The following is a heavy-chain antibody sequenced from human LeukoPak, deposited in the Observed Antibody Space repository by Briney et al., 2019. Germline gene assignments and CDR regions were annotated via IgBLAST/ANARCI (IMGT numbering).Heavy chain of an antibody. CDR2: ISGSGSGT. CDR3: AKDCVGDGYNFCY. J-gene: IGHJ4*02. Sequence: GGSLRLSCAASGFTFSNYAMSWVRQAPGKGLEWVSTISGSGSGTYFADSVKGRFTISRDNSKNTLYLQMNNLRAEDTAVYYCAKDCVGDGYNFCYWGQGTLVTVST. CDR1: GFTFSNYA. D-gene: IGHD5-24*01. V-gene: IGHV3-23*01.